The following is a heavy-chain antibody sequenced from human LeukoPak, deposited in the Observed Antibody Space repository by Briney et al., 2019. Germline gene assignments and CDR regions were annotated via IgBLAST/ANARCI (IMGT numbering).Heavy chain of an antibody. CDR2: ISLTGLT. J-gene: IGHJ4*02. D-gene: IGHD2-8*01. CDR3: SRENGAFSPFGY. V-gene: IGHV4-4*02. CDR1: GGSITTTNW. Sequence: SETLSLTCAVSGGSITTTNWWCWVRQPPGQGLEWIGEISLTGLTHYNPSLESRVTVSLDKSKNQLSLKLTSVTAADTAVYYCSRENGAFSPFGYWGQGTLVSVLS.